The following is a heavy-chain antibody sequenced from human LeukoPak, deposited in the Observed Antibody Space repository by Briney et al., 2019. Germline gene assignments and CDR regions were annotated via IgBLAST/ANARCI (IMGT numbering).Heavy chain of an antibody. CDR1: GFTFSSYE. CDR3: ARDYSSGWDDAFDI. Sequence: GGSLRLSCAASGFTFSSYEMNWVRQAPGKGLEWVSYISSSGSTIYYEASVKGRFTISRDNAKNSLYLQMNSLRADDTAVYYCARDYSSGWDDAFDIWGQGTMVTVSS. V-gene: IGHV3-48*03. D-gene: IGHD6-19*01. J-gene: IGHJ3*02. CDR2: ISSSGSTI.